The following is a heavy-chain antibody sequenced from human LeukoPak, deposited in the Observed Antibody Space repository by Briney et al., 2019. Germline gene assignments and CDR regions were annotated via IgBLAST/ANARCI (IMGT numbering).Heavy chain of an antibody. D-gene: IGHD3-16*01. J-gene: IGHJ4*02. Sequence: GGSLRLSCVTTGFTFSGYPMNWVRQAPGKGLEWVSYISASRTTMFYAGSAKGRFTISGDNAKNSVYLQMNSLRADDTAVYYCARRVPNQVITDYFDYWGQGTLVTVSS. CDR3: ARRVPNQVITDYFDY. CDR1: GFTFSGYP. CDR2: ISASRTTM. V-gene: IGHV3-48*01.